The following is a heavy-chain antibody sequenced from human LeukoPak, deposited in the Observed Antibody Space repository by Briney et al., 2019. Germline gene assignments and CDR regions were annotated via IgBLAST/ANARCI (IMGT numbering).Heavy chain of an antibody. D-gene: IGHD3-10*01. Sequence: ASVKVSCKASGGTFSSYAISWVRQAPGQGLEWMGGIIPIFGTANYAQKLQGRVTMTTDTSTSTAYMELRSLRSDDTAVYYCARENYYGSGSYYFDYWGQGTLVTVSS. CDR2: IIPIFGTA. V-gene: IGHV1-69*05. CDR3: ARENYYGSGSYYFDY. J-gene: IGHJ4*02. CDR1: GGTFSSYA.